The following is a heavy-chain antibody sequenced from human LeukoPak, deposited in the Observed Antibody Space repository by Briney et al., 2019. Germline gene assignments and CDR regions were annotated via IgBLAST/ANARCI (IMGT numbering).Heavy chain of an antibody. Sequence: SETLSLTCTVSGGSISSSSYYWGWIRQPPGKGLEWIGSIYYSGSTYYNPSLKSRVTMSVDTSKNQFSLKLSSVTAADTAVYYCARGFSYCSSTSCYKSSWYRKYYSDYWGQGTLVTVSS. D-gene: IGHD2-2*02. V-gene: IGHV4-39*07. CDR1: GGSISSSSYY. CDR2: IYYSGST. CDR3: ARGFSYCSSTSCYKSSWYRKYYSDY. J-gene: IGHJ4*02.